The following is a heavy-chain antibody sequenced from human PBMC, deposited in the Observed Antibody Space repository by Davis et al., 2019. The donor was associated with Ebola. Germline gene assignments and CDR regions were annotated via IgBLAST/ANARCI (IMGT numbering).Heavy chain of an antibody. CDR2: ISSSGCYI. Sequence: GESLKTPRAASGFTLTNYSMNWVRQAPWKGPEWVSSISSSGCYIYYVDSVKVRFTISRDNTKNSLYLQMNSLRDEDTAVYFCARAGDFWSGYYFDLWGQGTLVTVSS. CDR1: GFTLTNYS. CDR3: ARAGDFWSGYYFDL. J-gene: IGHJ4*02. V-gene: IGHV3-21*01. D-gene: IGHD3-3*01.